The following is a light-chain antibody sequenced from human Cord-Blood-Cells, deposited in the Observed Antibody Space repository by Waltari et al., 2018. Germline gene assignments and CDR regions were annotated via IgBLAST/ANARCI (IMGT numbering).Light chain of an antibody. V-gene: IGKV1-9*01. J-gene: IGKJ4*01. Sequence: IQLTQSPSSLSAYVEDRVTITCRASQGISSYLAWYQQKPGKAPKLLIYAASTLQSGVPSRFSGSGSGTDFTLTISSLQPEDFATYYCQQLNSYPFTFGGGTKVEIK. CDR2: AAS. CDR1: QGISSY. CDR3: QQLNSYPFT.